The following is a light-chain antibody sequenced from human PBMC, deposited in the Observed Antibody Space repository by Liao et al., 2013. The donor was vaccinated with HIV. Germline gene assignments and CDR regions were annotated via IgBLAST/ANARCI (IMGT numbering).Light chain of an antibody. CDR2: YDS. J-gene: IGLJ3*02. V-gene: IGLV3-21*01. CDR3: QTWDSGWV. Sequence: SYELTQPPSVSVAPGKTARITCGRNNIGSKSVHWYQQKPGQAPVVVIYYDSDRPSGIPERFSGSSSGNTATLTISGTQTMDEADYYCQTWDSGWVFGGGTKLTVL. CDR1: NIGSKS.